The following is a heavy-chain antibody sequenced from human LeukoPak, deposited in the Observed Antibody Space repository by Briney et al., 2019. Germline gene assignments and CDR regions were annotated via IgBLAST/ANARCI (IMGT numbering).Heavy chain of an antibody. CDR3: ARGVESLAANTLAY. V-gene: IGHV3-53*01. Sequence: PGGSLRTSCAPSGFTAICYVMTWVRQAPGKGLEWVSVLYSDGNTKYADSVQGRFTISRDNSKNTLYLEMNSLSPDDTAVYYCARGVESLAANTLAYWGQGTLVTVSS. D-gene: IGHD3-16*01. J-gene: IGHJ4*02. CDR1: GFTAICYV. CDR2: LYSDGNT.